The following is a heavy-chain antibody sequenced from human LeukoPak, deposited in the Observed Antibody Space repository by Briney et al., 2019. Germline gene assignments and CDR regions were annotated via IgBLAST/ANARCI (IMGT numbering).Heavy chain of an antibody. V-gene: IGHV1-18*01. J-gene: IGHJ4*02. CDR1: GYTFTSYG. CDR2: ISAYNGNT. CDR3: ARDKEIVVVPAAPFDY. Sequence: ASVKVSCKASGYTFTSYGISWVPQAPGQGLEWMGWISAYNGNTNYAQKLQGRVTMTTDTSTSTAYMELRSLRSDDTAVYYCARDKEIVVVPAAPFDYWGQGTLVTVSS. D-gene: IGHD2-2*01.